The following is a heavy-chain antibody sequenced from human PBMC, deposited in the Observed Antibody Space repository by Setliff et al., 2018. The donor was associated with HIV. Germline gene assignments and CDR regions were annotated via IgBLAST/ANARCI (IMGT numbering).Heavy chain of an antibody. V-gene: IGHV1-18*01. Sequence: ASVKVSCKASGYTFTTYGITWVRQAPGQGLEWMGWISTYNGNTNYAQKFQGRVTITADESTSTAYMELSSLRSEDTAVYYCAAGYCGGDCYSRQSYFDYWGQGTLVTVS. CDR1: GYTFTTYG. CDR3: AAGYCGGDCYSRQSYFDY. D-gene: IGHD2-21*02. CDR2: ISTYNGNT. J-gene: IGHJ4*02.